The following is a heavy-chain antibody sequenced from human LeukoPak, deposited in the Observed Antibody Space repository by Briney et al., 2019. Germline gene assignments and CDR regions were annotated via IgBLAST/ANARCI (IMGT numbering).Heavy chain of an antibody. Sequence: SETLSLTCTVSGYSISSGYYWGWIRQPPGKGLEWIGSIYHSGSTYYNPSLKSRVTISVDTSKNQFSLKLSSVTAADTAVYYCASIHYNDITMVRGVHFDYWGQGTLVTVSS. CDR2: IYHSGST. CDR1: GYSISSGYY. V-gene: IGHV4-38-2*02. CDR3: ASIHYNDITMVRGVHFDY. D-gene: IGHD3-10*01. J-gene: IGHJ4*02.